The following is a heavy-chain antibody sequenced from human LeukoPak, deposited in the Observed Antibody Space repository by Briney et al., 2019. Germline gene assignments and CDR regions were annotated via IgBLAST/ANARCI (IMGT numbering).Heavy chain of an antibody. Sequence: SETLSLTCTVSGGSISSGGYYWSWIRQHPGKGLEWIGYIYYSGSTYYNPSLKSRVTMSVDTSKNQFSLKLSSVTAADTAVYYCARAARPTGYFDYWGQGTLVTVSS. D-gene: IGHD6-6*01. V-gene: IGHV4-31*03. CDR3: ARAARPTGYFDY. CDR1: GGSISSGGYY. J-gene: IGHJ4*02. CDR2: IYYSGST.